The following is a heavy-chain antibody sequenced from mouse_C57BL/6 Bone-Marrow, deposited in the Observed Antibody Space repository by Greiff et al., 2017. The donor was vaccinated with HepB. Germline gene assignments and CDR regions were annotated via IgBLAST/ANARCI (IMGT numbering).Heavy chain of an antibody. CDR3: AKLKGDSNYVGFSY. V-gene: IGHV2-9*01. CDR1: GFSLSSYG. D-gene: IGHD2-5*01. Sequence: VKVVESGPGLVAPSQSLSITCTVSGFSLSSYGVDWVRQPPGKGLEWLGVIWGGGSTNYNSALMSRLSISKDNTKSQVFLKMNSLQTDDTAMYYWAKLKGDSNYVGFSYWGQGTLVTVSA. J-gene: IGHJ3*01. CDR2: IWGGGST.